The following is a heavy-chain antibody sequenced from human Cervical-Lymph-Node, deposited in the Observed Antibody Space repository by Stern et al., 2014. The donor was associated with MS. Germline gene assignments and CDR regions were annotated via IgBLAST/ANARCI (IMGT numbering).Heavy chain of an antibody. J-gene: IGHJ6*02. Sequence: QVQLVQSGAEVKKPGSSVKVSCKASGGSFTSFAISWVRQAPGQGLEWMGGITPIFGSAAYAQKFQGRVTITADKSTSTVYMELSSLRSEDTAVYYCATEVGSLGMDVWGQGTTVTVSS. CDR3: ATEVGSLGMDV. V-gene: IGHV1-69*06. CDR1: GGSFTSFA. CDR2: ITPIFGSA. D-gene: IGHD3-16*01.